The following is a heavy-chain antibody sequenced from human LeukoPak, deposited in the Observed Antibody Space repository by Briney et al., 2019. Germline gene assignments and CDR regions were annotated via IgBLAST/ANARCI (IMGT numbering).Heavy chain of an antibody. V-gene: IGHV4-34*01. Sequence: SETLSLTCAVYGGSFSGYNWSWIRQPPGKGLEWIGKINHGGSTNYNPSLKSRVTISVDTSKNQFSLKLSSVTAADTAVYYCAMTILLLWFGGGAFDLWGQGTMVTVSS. CDR1: GGSFSGYN. CDR2: INHGGST. CDR3: AMTILLLWFGGGAFDL. J-gene: IGHJ3*01. D-gene: IGHD3-10*01.